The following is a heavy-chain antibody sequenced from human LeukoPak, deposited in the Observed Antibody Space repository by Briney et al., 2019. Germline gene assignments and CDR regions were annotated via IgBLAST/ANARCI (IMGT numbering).Heavy chain of an antibody. Sequence: EGSLRLSCVVSGITLSNYGMSWVRQAPGKGLEWVSGISERGGSTNYADPVKGRFIISRDTSKNTVYLQMNSLRVEDTAVYFCAKRGIVIRAVIMIGFHKEAYYFDYWGQGILVTVSS. CDR3: AKRGIVIRAVIMIGFHKEAYYFDY. CDR1: GITLSNYG. J-gene: IGHJ4*02. V-gene: IGHV3-23*01. D-gene: IGHD3-10*01. CDR2: ISERGGST.